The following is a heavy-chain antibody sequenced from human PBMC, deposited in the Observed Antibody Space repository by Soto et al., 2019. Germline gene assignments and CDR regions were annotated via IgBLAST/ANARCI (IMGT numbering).Heavy chain of an antibody. CDR3: ARDLGGWYFDL. V-gene: IGHV3-33*01. CDR2: IWYDGSNK. J-gene: IGHJ2*01. CDR1: GFTFSSYG. Sequence: QVQLVESGGGVVQPGRSLRLSCAASGFTFSSYGMHWVRQAPGKGLEWVAVIWYDGSNKYYVDSVKGRFTISRDNDKNTLYLQVNSLRAEDTAVYYCARDLGGWYFDLWGRGTLVTVSS.